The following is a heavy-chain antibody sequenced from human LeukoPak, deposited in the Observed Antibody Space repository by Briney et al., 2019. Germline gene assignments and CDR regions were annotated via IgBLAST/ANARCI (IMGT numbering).Heavy chain of an antibody. V-gene: IGHV4-61*05. D-gene: IGHD3-3*01. CDR1: GGSISSSSYY. CDR2: IYNSEST. CDR3: ARGVGDFWSGYHDVFDI. Sequence: PSETLSLTCTVSGGSISSSSYYWGWIRQPPGKGLEWIGYIYNSESTYYNPSLKSRVTILVDTSKKQFSLRLTSVTAADTAVYYCARGVGDFWSGYHDVFDIWGQGTMVTVSS. J-gene: IGHJ3*02.